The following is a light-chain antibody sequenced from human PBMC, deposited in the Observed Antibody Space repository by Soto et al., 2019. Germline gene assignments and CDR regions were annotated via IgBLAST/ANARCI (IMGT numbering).Light chain of an antibody. CDR3: QQSLTMPIT. J-gene: IGKJ5*01. CDR1: QSINNY. V-gene: IGKV1-39*01. Sequence: DIQMTQSPASLSVSVGDRVTITCRASQSINNYLNWYLQRPGQAPKLLIRSASTLQRGVPPRFSGSGSRTEFTLTIADLQPDDVGTYYCQQSLTMPITVSHGTRLDIK. CDR2: SAS.